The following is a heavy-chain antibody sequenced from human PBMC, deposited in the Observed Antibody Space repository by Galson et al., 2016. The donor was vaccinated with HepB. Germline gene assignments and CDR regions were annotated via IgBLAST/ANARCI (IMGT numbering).Heavy chain of an antibody. J-gene: IGHJ5*02. V-gene: IGHV3-30*09. Sequence: SLRLSCAASGFTLNYYALNWVRQAPGKGLEWVALISYDGSKRYYGDPVRGRFAISRDTSKNTVYLQMNSLRPEDTAVYYCARDQGWEGGWFDPWGQGTLVTVSS. CDR2: ISYDGSKR. CDR3: ARDQGWEGGWFDP. D-gene: IGHD1-26*01. CDR1: GFTLNYYA.